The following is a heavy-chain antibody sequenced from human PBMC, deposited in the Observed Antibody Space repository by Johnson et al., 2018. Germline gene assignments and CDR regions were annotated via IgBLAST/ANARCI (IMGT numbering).Heavy chain of an antibody. CDR3: AREGSSGWSNYYYYYMDV. Sequence: EVQLLESGGVVVQPGGSLRLSCAASGFTFDDYTMHWVRQAPGKGLEWVSLISWDGGSTYYADSVKGRFTISRDKSKNSLYLQMNSLGAEDTAVYYCAREGSSGWSNYYYYYMDVWGKGPTVTVSS. V-gene: IGHV3-43*01. CDR2: ISWDGGST. J-gene: IGHJ6*03. CDR1: GFTFDDYT. D-gene: IGHD6-19*01.